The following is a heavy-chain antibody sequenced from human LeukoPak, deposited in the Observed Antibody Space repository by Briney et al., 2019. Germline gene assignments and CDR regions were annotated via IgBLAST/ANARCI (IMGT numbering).Heavy chain of an antibody. Sequence: GGSLRLSCAASGFTFCSYWMHWVRQAPGKGLVWVSRIKSDGSSTNYADSVKGRFTISRDNAKNTLYLQMNSLRAEDTAVYYCARGGGGPDYWGQGTLVTVSS. CDR1: GFTFCSYW. D-gene: IGHD3-16*01. V-gene: IGHV3-74*01. J-gene: IGHJ4*02. CDR2: IKSDGSST. CDR3: ARGGGGPDY.